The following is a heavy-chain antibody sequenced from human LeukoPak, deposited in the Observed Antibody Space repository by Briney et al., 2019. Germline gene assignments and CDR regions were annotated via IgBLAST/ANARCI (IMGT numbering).Heavy chain of an antibody. CDR3: ARGGSDWYYYGSGRTDWFDP. D-gene: IGHD3-10*01. J-gene: IGHJ5*02. Sequence: KTSETLSLTCAVSGGSISSSNWWSWVRQPPGKGLEWIGEIYHSGSTNYNPSLKSRVTISVDKSKNQFSLKLSSVTAADTAVYYCARGGSDWYYYGSGRTDWFDPWGQGTLVTVSS. CDR1: GGSISSSNW. V-gene: IGHV4-4*02. CDR2: IYHSGST.